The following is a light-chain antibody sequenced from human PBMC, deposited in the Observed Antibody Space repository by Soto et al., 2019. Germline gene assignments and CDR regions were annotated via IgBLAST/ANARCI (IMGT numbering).Light chain of an antibody. CDR1: QSISNC. V-gene: IGKV1-39*01. CDR3: QQSYSASPIT. Sequence: DLQMTQSPSSLCASVGDRVTITCRASQSISNCLNWFQQKPGKAPKLLIYAASSLQRGVPSRFSGSGSGTDFTLTISSLQPQDFATYYCQQSYSASPITFGQGTRLEIK. J-gene: IGKJ5*01. CDR2: AAS.